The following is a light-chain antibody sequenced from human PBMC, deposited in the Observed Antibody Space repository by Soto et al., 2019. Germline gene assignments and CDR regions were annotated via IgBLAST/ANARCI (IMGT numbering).Light chain of an antibody. CDR1: QSVSSN. J-gene: IGKJ2*01. V-gene: IGKV3-15*01. Sequence: EILMTQSPATPSVSPGERATLSYRASQSVSSNLAWYQQKPGQAPRLLIYGAPTRATGTPARFSGSGSGTELTLTISSLQSEDFAVYCCRQYNYWDTCGQGTEVDI. CDR3: RQYNYWDT. CDR2: GAP.